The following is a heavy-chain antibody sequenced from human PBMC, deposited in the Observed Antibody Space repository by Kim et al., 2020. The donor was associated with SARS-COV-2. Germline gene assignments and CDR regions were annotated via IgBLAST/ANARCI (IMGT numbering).Heavy chain of an antibody. CDR3: ARDHNWAFDY. V-gene: IGHV3-21*05. CDR2: ISSTYDI. D-gene: IGHD1-1*01. Sequence: GGSLRLSCAASGFIFSNYAVHWVRQTPGKGLEWVAYISSTYDIYYAASVKGRFTISRDNAKNSRYLQMNSLRNEDTAVYTCARDHNWAFDYWGQATLVNVSS. J-gene: IGHJ4*02. CDR1: GFIFSNYA.